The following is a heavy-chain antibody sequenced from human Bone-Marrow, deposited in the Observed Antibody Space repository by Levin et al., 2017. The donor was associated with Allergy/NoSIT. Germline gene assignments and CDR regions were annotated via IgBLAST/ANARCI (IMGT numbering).Heavy chain of an antibody. V-gene: IGHV3-74*01. D-gene: IGHD4-17*01. CDR1: GFYFITSW. CDR3: VRDVYADSYFDL. Sequence: RPGGSLRLSCAASGFYFITSWMHWVRQVPGKGLEWVSRINSDGSRISYADAVKGRFTISRDNGRNTVSLQMDSLREEDSAMYFCVRDVYADSYFDLWGQGTLVSVSS. CDR2: INSDGSRI. J-gene: IGHJ4*02.